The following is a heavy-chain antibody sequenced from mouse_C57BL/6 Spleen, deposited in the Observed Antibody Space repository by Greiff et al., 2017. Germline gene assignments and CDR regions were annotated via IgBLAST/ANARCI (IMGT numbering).Heavy chain of an antibody. Sequence: VMLVESGPGLVAPSQSLSITCTVSGFSLTSYGVDWVRQSPGKGLEWLGVIWGVGSTNYNSALKSRLSISKDNSKSQVFLKMNSLQTDDTAMYXCASGLTPGAMDYWGQGTSVTVSS. V-gene: IGHV2-6*01. CDR1: GFSLTSYG. CDR3: ASGLTPGAMDY. CDR2: IWGVGST. J-gene: IGHJ4*01.